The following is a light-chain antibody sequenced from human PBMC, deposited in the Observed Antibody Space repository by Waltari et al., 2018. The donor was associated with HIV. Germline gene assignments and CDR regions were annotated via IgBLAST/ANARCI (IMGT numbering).Light chain of an antibody. Sequence: EIVLTQSPGTLSLSPGERATLSCRASQSVSSSYLAWYQQKPGQAPRLFIDGASSRATGIPDRFSGSGSGTDFTLTISRLETEDFAVYYCQHYDSTPQITFGQGTRLEIK. J-gene: IGKJ5*01. CDR2: GAS. CDR1: QSVSSSY. CDR3: QHYDSTPQIT. V-gene: IGKV3-20*01.